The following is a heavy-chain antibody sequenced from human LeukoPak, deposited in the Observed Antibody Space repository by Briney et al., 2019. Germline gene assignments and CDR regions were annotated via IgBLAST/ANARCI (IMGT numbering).Heavy chain of an antibody. D-gene: IGHD4-11*01. J-gene: IGHJ4*02. Sequence: ASVKVSCKASGYTFTSSGISWVRQAPGQGLGWMGWISAYNGNTNYAQNLQGRVTMTTDTSTNTAYMELRSLRSDDTAVYYCARTGGSTVTTHPFDYWGQGNLVTVSS. V-gene: IGHV1-18*01. CDR2: ISAYNGNT. CDR1: GYTFTSSG. CDR3: ARTGGSTVTTHPFDY.